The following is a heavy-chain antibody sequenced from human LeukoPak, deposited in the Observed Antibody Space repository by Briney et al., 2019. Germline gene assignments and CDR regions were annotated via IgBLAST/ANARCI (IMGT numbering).Heavy chain of an antibody. V-gene: IGHV3-23*01. J-gene: IGHJ4*02. CDR2: ISGSGNT. D-gene: IGHD5-18*01. Sequence: PGGSLRLSCAASGFTFSSYAMSWVRQAPGKGLEWVSSISGSGNTYFADSVKGRFTISRDISTNTLYLQMNSLRAEDTVVYYCAKDLYTYGTTPLDYWGQGTLVTVSS. CDR3: AKDLYTYGTTPLDY. CDR1: GFTFSSYA.